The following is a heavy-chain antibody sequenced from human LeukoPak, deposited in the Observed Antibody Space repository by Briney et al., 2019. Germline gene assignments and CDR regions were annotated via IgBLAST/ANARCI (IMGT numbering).Heavy chain of an antibody. CDR1: GYSISSGNY. D-gene: IGHD2-2*01. Sequence: PSETLSLTCSVSGYSISSGNYWGWIRLPPGKGLQWIGSIYHSGSTYYNPSLKSRVTISVDTSKNQFSLKLSSVTAADTAVYYCAKGYCRGNSCYDDRGAFDYWGQGTLVTVSS. V-gene: IGHV4-38-2*02. CDR2: IYHSGST. J-gene: IGHJ4*02. CDR3: AKGYCRGNSCYDDRGAFDY.